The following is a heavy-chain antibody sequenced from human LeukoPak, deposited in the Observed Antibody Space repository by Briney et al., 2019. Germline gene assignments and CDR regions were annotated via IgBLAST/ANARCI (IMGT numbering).Heavy chain of an antibody. D-gene: IGHD3-10*01. J-gene: IGHJ6*03. CDR2: IIPMLGTA. Sequence: SVKVSCKASGGTFSSYAISWVRQAPGQGLEWMGGIIPMLGTANYAQKFHDRVTITTDESTSTAYMELSSLRSEETAVYYCARGNKRISMVRGVSYHNYYYMDVWGKGTTVTVSS. V-gene: IGHV1-69*05. CDR1: GGTFSSYA. CDR3: ARGNKRISMVRGVSYHNYYYMDV.